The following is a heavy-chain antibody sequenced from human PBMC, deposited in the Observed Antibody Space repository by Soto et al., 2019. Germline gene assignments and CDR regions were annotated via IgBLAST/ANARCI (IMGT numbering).Heavy chain of an antibody. Sequence: QVQLVESGGGVVQPGRSLRLSCAASGFTFSSYAMHWVRQAPGKGLEWVAVISYDGSNKYYADSVKGRFTISRDNSKNTLYLQMNSLRAEDTAVYYCARDPGANVFDYWGQGTLVTVSS. V-gene: IGHV3-30-3*01. CDR1: GFTFSSYA. CDR2: ISYDGSNK. CDR3: ARDPGANVFDY. J-gene: IGHJ4*02. D-gene: IGHD2-8*01.